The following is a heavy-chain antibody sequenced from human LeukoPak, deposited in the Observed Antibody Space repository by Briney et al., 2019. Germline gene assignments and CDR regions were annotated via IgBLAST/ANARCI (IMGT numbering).Heavy chain of an antibody. CDR1: GFTFSSYW. CDR2: IKQDGSEK. V-gene: IGHV3-7*01. D-gene: IGHD3-10*02. Sequence: GGSLRLSCAASGFTFSSYWMSWVRQAPGKGLEWVANIKQDGSEKYYVDSVKGRFTISGDNAKNSLYLQMNSLRAEDTAVYYCARDLLFGDLRFGSRGGQGTLVTVSS. J-gene: IGHJ4*02. CDR3: ARDLLFGDLRFGSR.